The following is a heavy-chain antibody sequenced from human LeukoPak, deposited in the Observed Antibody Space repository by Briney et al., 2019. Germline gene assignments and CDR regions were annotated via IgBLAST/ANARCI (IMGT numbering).Heavy chain of an antibody. CDR1: GFTFSTYW. Sequence: QPGGSLRLPCAASGFTFSTYWMHWVRQAPGKGLVWLSRISSDGSSTNYAESVKGRFTISRDNAKNTLYLQMNSLRAEDTAVYYCARDYGEGGYYFDYWGQGTLVTVSS. J-gene: IGHJ4*02. CDR3: ARDYGEGGYYFDY. CDR2: ISSDGSST. D-gene: IGHD4-17*01. V-gene: IGHV3-74*01.